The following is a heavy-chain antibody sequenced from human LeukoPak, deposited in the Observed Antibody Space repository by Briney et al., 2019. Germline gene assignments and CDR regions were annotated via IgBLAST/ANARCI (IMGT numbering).Heavy chain of an antibody. CDR1: GYTFTSYG. D-gene: IGHD6-13*01. J-gene: IGHJ4*02. CDR2: ISAYSGDT. V-gene: IGHV1-18*01. CDR3: ARAHSSSWYSFVRY. Sequence: ASVKVSCKASGYTFTSYGISWVRQAPGQGLEWMGWISAYSGDTNYAQKFQGRATMTTDTSTSTAYMELRSLSSDDTAVYYCARAHSSSWYSFVRYWGQGTLVTVSS.